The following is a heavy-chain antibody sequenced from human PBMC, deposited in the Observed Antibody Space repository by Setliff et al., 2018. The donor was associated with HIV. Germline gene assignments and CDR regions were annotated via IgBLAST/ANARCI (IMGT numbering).Heavy chain of an antibody. J-gene: IGHJ4*02. CDR3: ARSVDTTLVPAYYFDY. V-gene: IGHV4-59*01. D-gene: IGHD5-18*01. CDR2: IYYRGST. CDR1: GGSINNYQ. Sequence: SETLSLTCTVSGVSGGSINNYQWSWIRQPPGKGLEWIGYIYYRGSTDCNPSLKSRVTISIDTSKNQFSLKLSSVTAADTAVYYCARSVDTTLVPAYYFDYWGQGTLVTVSS.